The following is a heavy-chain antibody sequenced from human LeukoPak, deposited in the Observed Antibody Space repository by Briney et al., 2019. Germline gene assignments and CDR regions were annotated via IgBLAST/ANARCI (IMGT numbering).Heavy chain of an antibody. CDR3: ARDLIFGVGHRPD. V-gene: IGHV1-69*05. D-gene: IGHD3-3*01. J-gene: IGHJ4*02. CDR2: IIPIFGTA. CDR1: GGTFSSYA. Sequence: SVKVSCKASGGTFSSYAISWVRQAPGQGLEWMGRIIPIFGTANYAQKFQGRVTITTDESTSTAYMELSSLRSEDTAVYYCARDLIFGVGHRPDWGQGTLVTVSS.